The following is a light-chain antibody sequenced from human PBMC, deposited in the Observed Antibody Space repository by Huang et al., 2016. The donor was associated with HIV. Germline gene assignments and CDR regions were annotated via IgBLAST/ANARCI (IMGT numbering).Light chain of an antibody. CDR3: QQYYSTPPIT. J-gene: IGKJ5*01. CDR1: QGISNS. Sequence: DIQMTQSPSSLSASVGDRVTITCRASQGISNSLAWYQQKPEKAPKLLLYAASRLKSGVPSRFSGSGSGTDYTLTISSLQPEDFATYYCQQYYSTPPITFGRGTRLEIK. CDR2: AAS. V-gene: IGKV1-NL1*01.